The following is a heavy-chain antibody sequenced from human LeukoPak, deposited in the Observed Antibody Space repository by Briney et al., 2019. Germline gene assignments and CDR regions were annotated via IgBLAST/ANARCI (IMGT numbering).Heavy chain of an antibody. J-gene: IGHJ4*02. CDR2: IYYSGST. V-gene: IGHV4-59*01. D-gene: IGHD2-2*01. CDR3: ARVQYQLLIDY. Sequence: SETLSLTCTVSGGSISSYYWSWIRQPPGKGLEWIGYIYYSGSTNYNPSLKSRVTISVDTSKNQFSLKLSSVTAADTAVYYCARVQYQLLIDYWGQGTLVTVSS. CDR1: GGSISSYY.